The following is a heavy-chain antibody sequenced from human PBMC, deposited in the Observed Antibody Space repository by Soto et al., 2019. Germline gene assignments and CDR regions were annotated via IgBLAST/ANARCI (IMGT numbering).Heavy chain of an antibody. CDR3: ARTQLRGVLLWFGELLDY. D-gene: IGHD3-10*01. CDR1: GYTFTSYG. V-gene: IGHV1-18*01. J-gene: IGHJ4*02. Sequence: QVQLVQSGAEVKKPGASVKVSCKASGYTFTSYGISWVRQAPGQGLEWMGWISAYNGNTNYAQKLQGRVTMTTDTSTSTAYMELRSLRSDDTAVYYCARTQLRGVLLWFGELLDYWGQGTLVTVSS. CDR2: ISAYNGNT.